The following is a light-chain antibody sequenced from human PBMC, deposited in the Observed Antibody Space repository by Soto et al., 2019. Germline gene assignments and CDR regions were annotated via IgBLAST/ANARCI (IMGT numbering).Light chain of an antibody. CDR1: QNINRW. V-gene: IGKV1-5*03. CDR3: LQYNVSPLT. CDR2: KAS. J-gene: IGKJ4*01. Sequence: DIQMTQSPATLSASVGDTVTITCRASQNINRWLAWYQQRPGKAPNLLIHKASSLDGGLPSRFSGSASGTEFTLTISSLQHDVFAAYFCLQYNVSPLTFGGGTKVEI.